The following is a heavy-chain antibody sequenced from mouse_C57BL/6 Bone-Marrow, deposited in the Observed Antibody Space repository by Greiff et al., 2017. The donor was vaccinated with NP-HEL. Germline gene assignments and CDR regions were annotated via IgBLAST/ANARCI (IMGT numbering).Heavy chain of an antibody. J-gene: IGHJ3*01. CDR2: ISSGGSYT. V-gene: IGHV5-6*01. CDR1: GFTFSSYG. Sequence: EVHLVESGGDLVKPGGSLKLSCAASGFTFSSYGMSWVRQTPDKRLEWVATISSGGSYTYYPDSVKGRVTFSIDNAKNTPYLQLRSLTSEDTAMYYCACPYDDGVSWFAYWGQGTLVTVSA. D-gene: IGHD2-4*01. CDR3: ACPYDDGVSWFAY.